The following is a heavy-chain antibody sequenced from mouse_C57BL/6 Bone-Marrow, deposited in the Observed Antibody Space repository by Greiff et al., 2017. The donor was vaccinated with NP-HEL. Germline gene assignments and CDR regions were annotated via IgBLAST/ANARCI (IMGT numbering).Heavy chain of an antibody. V-gene: IGHV5-4*01. CDR3: ARDETTTVVAPYYAMDY. J-gene: IGHJ4*01. D-gene: IGHD1-1*01. Sequence: EVKLVESGGGLVKPGGSLKLSCAASGFTFSSYAMSWVRQTPEKRLEWVATISDGGSYTYYPDNVKGRFTISRDNAKNNLYLQMSHLKSEDTAMYYCARDETTTVVAPYYAMDYWGQVTSVTVSS. CDR2: ISDGGSYT. CDR1: GFTFSSYA.